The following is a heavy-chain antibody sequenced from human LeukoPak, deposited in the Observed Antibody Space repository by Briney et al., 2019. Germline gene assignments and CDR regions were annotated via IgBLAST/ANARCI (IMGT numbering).Heavy chain of an antibody. CDR2: ISWNSGSI. Sequence: PGRSLRFSCAASGFTFDDCAMHWVRQAPGKGLEWVSGISWNSGSIGYADSVMGRFTISRDNAKNSLYLQMNSLRAEDTALYYCAKDIFTGIAAAGAIDYWGQGTLVTVSS. V-gene: IGHV3-9*01. CDR1: GFTFDDCA. D-gene: IGHD6-13*01. CDR3: AKDIFTGIAAAGAIDY. J-gene: IGHJ4*02.